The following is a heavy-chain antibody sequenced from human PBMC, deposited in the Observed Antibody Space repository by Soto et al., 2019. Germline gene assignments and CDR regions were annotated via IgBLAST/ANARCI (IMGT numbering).Heavy chain of an antibody. D-gene: IGHD5-12*01. V-gene: IGHV1-69*01. CDR3: AREGSGYNF. CDR2: IVPVFGRP. Sequence: SNFGLSWVRQAPGQGLEWMGGIVPVFGRPNYAQRFRGRLTITADESTSTGYMELISLRSDDTAVYYCAREGSGYNFWGQGTQVTVSS. J-gene: IGHJ4*02. CDR1: SNFG.